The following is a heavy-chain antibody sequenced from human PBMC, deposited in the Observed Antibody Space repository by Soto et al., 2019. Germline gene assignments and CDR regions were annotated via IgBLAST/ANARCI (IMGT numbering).Heavy chain of an antibody. CDR1: VDSFSSNNYY. V-gene: IGHV4-31*03. D-gene: IGHD3-22*01. CDR3: ARDVNDSSGSQGFDY. J-gene: IGHJ4*02. CDR2: IHYSGDS. Sequence: PSETLSLTCTVIVDSFSSNNYYWSWILQRPGKGLEWIGYIHYSGDSYDNPSLTSRITMSMDVSKNQFSLNLRSVTAADTAIYYCARDVNDSSGSQGFDYWGQGTLVTVSS.